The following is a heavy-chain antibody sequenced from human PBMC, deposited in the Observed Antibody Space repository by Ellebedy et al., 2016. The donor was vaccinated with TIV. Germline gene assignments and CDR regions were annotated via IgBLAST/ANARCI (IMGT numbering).Heavy chain of an antibody. CDR1: GYTLSDYD. D-gene: IGHD1-26*01. J-gene: IGHJ6*02. V-gene: IGHV1-18*01. CDR2: FSPKNDNRT. CDR3: ARGSGSYTYGMDV. Sequence: AASVKVSCKASGYTLSDYDVTWVRQASGQGLEWLGWFSPKNDNRTYYASKFQGRVTMTTDTTTNTASMELSSLTSDDTAVYFCARGSGSYTYGMDVWGQGTTVTVS.